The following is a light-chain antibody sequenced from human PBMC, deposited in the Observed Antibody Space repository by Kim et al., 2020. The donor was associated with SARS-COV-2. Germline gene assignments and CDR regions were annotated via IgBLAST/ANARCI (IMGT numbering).Light chain of an antibody. V-gene: IGLV6-57*01. CDR1: SGSIASNY. J-gene: IGLJ2*01. CDR3: RSSDSGNRV. CDR2: EDK. Sequence: GKTVTITCTRSSGSIASNYVQWYQQRPGSSPTKVINEDKRRRSGVAARCSGSIDSSSTSASLIIGGQKAEDEADYYSRSSDSGNRVFGGGTQLTVL.